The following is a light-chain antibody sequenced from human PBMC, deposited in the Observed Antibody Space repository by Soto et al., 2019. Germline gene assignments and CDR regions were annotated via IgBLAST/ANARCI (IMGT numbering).Light chain of an antibody. Sequence: EIVMTQSPATLSVSPGERATLCCRASQSVNSNLAWYQQKPGQAPRLLIYGASTRATGIPARFSGSGSGTEFTLAISSLQSEDFAIYYCQQYNNWPFGGGDRTFGQGTKVEIK. CDR1: QSVNSN. CDR3: QQYNNWPFGGGDRT. J-gene: IGKJ1*01. V-gene: IGKV3D-15*01. CDR2: GAS.